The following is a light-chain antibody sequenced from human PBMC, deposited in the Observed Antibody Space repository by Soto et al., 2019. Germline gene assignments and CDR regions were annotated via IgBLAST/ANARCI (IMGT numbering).Light chain of an antibody. V-gene: IGKV3-15*01. Sequence: EIVMTQSPATLSVSPGERAILSCRASQSVRSSYLAWYQQKPGQPPRLLIYGASTRATGIPARFSGSGSGTEFTLTISSLQSEDFAVYYCQHYSNWPLTFGGGTQVEIK. CDR2: GAS. CDR3: QHYSNWPLT. CDR1: QSVRSSY. J-gene: IGKJ4*01.